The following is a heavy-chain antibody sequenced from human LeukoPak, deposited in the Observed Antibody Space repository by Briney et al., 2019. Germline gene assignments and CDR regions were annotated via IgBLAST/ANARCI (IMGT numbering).Heavy chain of an antibody. Sequence: GGSLRLSCAASGFTFSSYAMSWVRQAPGKGLEWVSAISGSGGSTYYADSVKGRFTIPRHNSKNTLYLQMNSLRAEDTAVYYCAKDPFDDSTRDYWGQGTLVTVSS. V-gene: IGHV3-23*01. CDR1: GFTFSSYA. J-gene: IGHJ4*02. CDR3: AKDPFDDSTRDY. D-gene: IGHD3-22*01. CDR2: ISGSGGST.